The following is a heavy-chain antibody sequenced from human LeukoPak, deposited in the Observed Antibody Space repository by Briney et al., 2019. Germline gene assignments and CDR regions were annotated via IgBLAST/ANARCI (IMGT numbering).Heavy chain of an antibody. CDR2: ISSSSSYI. CDR3: ARFPRESAVFCTGGSCAPLPSYFDS. Sequence: GGSLRLSCAASGFTFSSYSMNWVRQAPGKGLEWVSSISSSSSYIYYADSVKGRFTISRDNAKNSLYLQMNSLRVEDTAVYYCARFPRESAVFCTGGSCAPLPSYFDSWGQGTRVAVSS. V-gene: IGHV3-21*01. J-gene: IGHJ4*02. D-gene: IGHD2-8*02. CDR1: GFTFSSYS.